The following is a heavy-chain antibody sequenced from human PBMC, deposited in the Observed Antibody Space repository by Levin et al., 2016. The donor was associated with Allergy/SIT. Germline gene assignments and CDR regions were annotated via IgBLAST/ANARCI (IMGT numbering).Heavy chain of an antibody. CDR3: ARTSRVFPPWIIDY. CDR2: ISYDGSNK. Sequence: GESLKISCAASGFTFSSYGMHWVRQAPGKGLEWVAVISYDGSNKYYADSVKGRFTISRDNSKNTLYLQMNSLRAEDTAVYYCARTSRVFPPWIIDYWGQGTLVTVSS. V-gene: IGHV3-30*03. J-gene: IGHJ4*02. D-gene: IGHD5-12*01. CDR1: GFTFSSYG.